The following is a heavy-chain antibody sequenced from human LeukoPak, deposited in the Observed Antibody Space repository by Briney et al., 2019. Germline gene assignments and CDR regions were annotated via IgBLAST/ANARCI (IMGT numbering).Heavy chain of an antibody. CDR3: ARALKMNSGYDPPTYYYYYMDV. J-gene: IGHJ6*03. D-gene: IGHD5-12*01. Sequence: ASVKVSCKASGYTFTSYDINWVRQATGQGLEWMGWMNPNSGNTGYAQKFQGRATITRNTSISTAYMELSSLRSEDTAVYYCARALKMNSGYDPPTYYYYYMDVWGKGTTVTVSS. CDR1: GYTFTSYD. V-gene: IGHV1-8*03. CDR2: MNPNSGNT.